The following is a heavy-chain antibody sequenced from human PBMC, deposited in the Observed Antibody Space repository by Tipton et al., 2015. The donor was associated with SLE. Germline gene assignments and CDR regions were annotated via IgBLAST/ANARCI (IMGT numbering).Heavy chain of an antibody. V-gene: IGHV4-4*07. CDR2: IYTSGST. CDR1: GASISSYY. CDR3: ARDRGGSSWFFDY. D-gene: IGHD6-13*01. J-gene: IGHJ4*02. Sequence: TLSLTCTVSGASISSYYWNWIRQPAGRGLEWVGRIYTSGSTNYNPSLKSRVTMSLDSSKNQLSLRLSSVTAADTAVYYCARDRGGSSWFFDYWGLGTLVTVSS.